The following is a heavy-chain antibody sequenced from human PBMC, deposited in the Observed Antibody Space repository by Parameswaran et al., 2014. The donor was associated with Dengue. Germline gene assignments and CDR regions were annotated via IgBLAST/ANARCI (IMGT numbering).Heavy chain of an antibody. V-gene: IGHV4-34*01. CDR2: INHSGST. D-gene: IGHD6-13*01. J-gene: IGHJ4*02. CDR3: ARGKGSSSLDY. Sequence: VRQMPGKGLGWIGEINHSGSTNYNPSLKSRVTISVDTSKNQFSLKLSSVTAADTAVYYCARGKGSSSLDYWGQGTLVTVSS.